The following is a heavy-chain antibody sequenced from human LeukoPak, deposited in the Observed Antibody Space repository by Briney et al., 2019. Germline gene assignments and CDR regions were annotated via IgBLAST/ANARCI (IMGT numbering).Heavy chain of an antibody. Sequence: GGSLRLSCAASRFTFSRYAIHWVRQAPGKGLEWLAHISPDGIHEFYADSVKGRFTISRDTSRDTMYLQMDSLRAEDTAVYYCARDNTWSLDYWGQGTLVTVSS. V-gene: IGHV3-30*03. CDR3: ARDNTWSLDY. CDR1: RFTFSRYA. CDR2: ISPDGIHE. D-gene: IGHD2/OR15-2a*01. J-gene: IGHJ4*02.